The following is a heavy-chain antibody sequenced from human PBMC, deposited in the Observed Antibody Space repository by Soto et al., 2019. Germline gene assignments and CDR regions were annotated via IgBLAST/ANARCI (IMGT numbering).Heavy chain of an antibody. J-gene: IGHJ5*02. V-gene: IGHV5-51*01. D-gene: IGHD2-15*01. CDR3: ARSALVVVAATVDWFDP. CDR2: IYPGDSDT. Sequence: GESLKISCKGSGYSFTSYWIGWVRQMPGKGLEWMGIIYPGDSDTRYSPSFQGQVTISADKSISTAYLQWSSLKASDTAMYYCARSALVVVAATVDWFDPWGQGTLVTVSS. CDR1: GYSFTSYW.